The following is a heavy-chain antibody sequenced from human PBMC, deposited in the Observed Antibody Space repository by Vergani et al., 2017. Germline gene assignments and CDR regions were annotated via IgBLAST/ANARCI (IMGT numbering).Heavy chain of an antibody. Sequence: EVQLVESGGGLVQPGGSLRLSCAASGFTFSNYWTHWGRQAPGKGLVWVSRINSDGTSASYGEFVKGRFTMSRDNAKNTVYLQMNSLRVEDTGVYYCARARCIETCYMSNWLDSWGQGTLVTVSS. CDR2: INSDGTSA. J-gene: IGHJ5*01. V-gene: IGHV3-74*01. CDR1: GFTFSNYW. CDR3: ARARCIETCYMSNWLDS. D-gene: IGHD3-9*01.